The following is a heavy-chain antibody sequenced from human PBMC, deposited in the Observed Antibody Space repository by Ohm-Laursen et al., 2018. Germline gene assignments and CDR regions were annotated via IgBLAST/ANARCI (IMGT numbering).Heavy chain of an antibody. Sequence: GSLRLSCSASGFTFRSYWMNWVRQAPGKGPEWVANIKQDGSEKNYVDSVKGRFTISRDNAENSLYLQMNSLRAEDTAVYYCAGGTGWTGSDWGQGTLVTVSS. CDR3: AGGTGWTGSD. J-gene: IGHJ4*02. CDR1: GFTFRSYW. D-gene: IGHD3/OR15-3a*01. V-gene: IGHV3-7*04. CDR2: IKQDGSEK.